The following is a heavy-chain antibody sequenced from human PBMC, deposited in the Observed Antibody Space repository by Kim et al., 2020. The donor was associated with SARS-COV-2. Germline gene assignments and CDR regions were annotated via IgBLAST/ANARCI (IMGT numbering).Heavy chain of an antibody. CDR2: INHSGST. D-gene: IGHD6-13*01. CDR1: GGSFSGYY. J-gene: IGHJ5*02. CDR3: ARGDYSSSWYGRKNWFDP. V-gene: IGHV4-34*01. Sequence: SETLSLTCAVYGGSFSGYYWSWIRQPPGKGLEWIGEINHSGSTNYNPSLKSRVIISVDTSKNQFSLKLSSVTAADTAVYYCARGDYSSSWYGRKNWFDP.